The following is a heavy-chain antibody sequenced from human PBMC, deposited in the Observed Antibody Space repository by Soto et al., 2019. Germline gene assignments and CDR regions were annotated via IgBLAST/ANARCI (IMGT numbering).Heavy chain of an antibody. J-gene: IGHJ5*02. D-gene: IGHD3-22*01. CDR3: ARDYFDSSDYTTNWFDP. Sequence: SETLSLTCSVSGDSISNSRFYWAWIRQPPGEGLEWIGSIYHTGNAYYNQYLKSKVNIFVDTSKNQFYLKLTSVTAADTALYYCARDYFDSSDYTTNWFDPWGQGTLVTVS. CDR2: IYHTGNA. CDR1: GDSISNSRFY. V-gene: IGHV4-39*02.